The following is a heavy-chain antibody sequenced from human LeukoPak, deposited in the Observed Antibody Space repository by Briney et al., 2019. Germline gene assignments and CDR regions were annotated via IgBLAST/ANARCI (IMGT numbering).Heavy chain of an antibody. CDR2: IRSKAYGGTT. D-gene: IGHD3-9*01. CDR3: TSAHYDILTGFDY. V-gene: IGHV3-49*03. CDR1: GFTFGDYA. Sequence: GGSLRLSCTASGFTFGDYAMSWFRQAPGKGLEWVGFIRSKAYGGTTEYAASVKGRFTISRDDSKSIAYLQMNSLKTEDTAVYYCTSAHYDILTGFDYWGQGTLVTVSS. J-gene: IGHJ4*02.